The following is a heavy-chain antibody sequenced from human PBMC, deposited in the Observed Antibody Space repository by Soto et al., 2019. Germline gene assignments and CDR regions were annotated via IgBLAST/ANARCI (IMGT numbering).Heavy chain of an antibody. D-gene: IGHD6-19*01. J-gene: IGHJ6*02. V-gene: IGHV3-7*04. CDR1: GFTFSSYW. Sequence: EVQLVESGGGLVQPGGSLRLSCAASGFTFSSYWMSWVRQAPGKGLEWVANIKQDGSEKYYVDSVKGRFTISRDNAKNSLYLQMNSLRAEDTAVYYCARDGKDSSGWYGGLGRYGMDVWGQGTTVTVSS. CDR3: ARDGKDSSGWYGGLGRYGMDV. CDR2: IKQDGSEK.